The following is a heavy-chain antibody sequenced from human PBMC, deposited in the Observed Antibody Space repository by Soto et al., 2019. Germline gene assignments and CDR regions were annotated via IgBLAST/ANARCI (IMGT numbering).Heavy chain of an antibody. J-gene: IGHJ6*02. V-gene: IGHV1-69*12. CDR2: IIPIFGTA. CDR1: GGTFSSYA. CDR3: ASPPRVATIVTYSDGMDV. D-gene: IGHD5-12*01. Sequence: QVQLVQSGAEVKKPGSSVKVSCKASGGTFSSYAISWVRQAPGQGLEWMGGIIPIFGTADYAQKFQGRVTITADESTSAAYMELSSLRSEDTAVYYSASPPRVATIVTYSDGMDVWGQGTTVTVSS.